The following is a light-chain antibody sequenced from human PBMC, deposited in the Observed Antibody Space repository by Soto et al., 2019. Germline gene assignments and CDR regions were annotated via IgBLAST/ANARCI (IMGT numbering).Light chain of an antibody. J-gene: IGKJ1*01. Sequence: EIVLTQSPGTLSLSPGERATLSCRASQSVSGSHLAWYQQKPGQAPRLLIYGASNRATGIPDRFSGSGSGTDFTLSISRLEPEDFAVYYCQLYGTSPKPFGQGTKVDIK. CDR3: QLYGTSPKP. CDR1: QSVSGSH. V-gene: IGKV3-20*01. CDR2: GAS.